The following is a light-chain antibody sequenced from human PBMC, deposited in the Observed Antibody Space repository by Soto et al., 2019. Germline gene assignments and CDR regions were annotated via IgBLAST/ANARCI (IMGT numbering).Light chain of an antibody. Sequence: DIQMTQSPSSLSASVGDRVTITCRSSQTIDTYLNWFQQEPGQGHKLLIYAASNLQSGVPSRFSGSGSGTNFSVTISSLQPDDSATYYCQQTFSNFISFGGGTKVEI. CDR3: QQTFSNFIS. CDR2: AAS. V-gene: IGKV1-39*01. CDR1: QTIDTY. J-gene: IGKJ4*01.